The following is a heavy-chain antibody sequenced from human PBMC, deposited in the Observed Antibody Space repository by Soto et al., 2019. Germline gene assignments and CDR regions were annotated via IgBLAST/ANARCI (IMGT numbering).Heavy chain of an antibody. V-gene: IGHV1-18*01. J-gene: IGHJ4*02. CDR2: ISGYNDDT. CDR1: GYTFTSYG. CDR3: ATNSSAKGYFAV. D-gene: IGHD3-9*01. Sequence: QVQLVQSGAEVKKPGASVKVSCKASGYTFTSYGISWVRQAPGQGLEWMGWISGYNDDTNYAQRLQGRVTMTTDTSTSTAYMELRRLRYDDTAVYYCATNSSAKGYFAVWGQGTLVTVSP.